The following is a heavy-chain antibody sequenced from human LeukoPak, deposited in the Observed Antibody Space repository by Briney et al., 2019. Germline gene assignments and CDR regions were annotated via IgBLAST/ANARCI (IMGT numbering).Heavy chain of an antibody. D-gene: IGHD3-22*01. CDR2: IYYSGST. V-gene: IGHV4-59*01. CDR3: ARVTIGSGYVDY. CDR1: DGSISSYY. J-gene: IGHJ4*02. Sequence: PSETLSLTYTVSDGSISSYYWSWIRQPPGKGLEWIGYIYYSGSTNYNPSLKSRVTISVDTSKNQFSLKLSSVTAADTAVYYCARVTIGSGYVDYWGQGTLVTVSS.